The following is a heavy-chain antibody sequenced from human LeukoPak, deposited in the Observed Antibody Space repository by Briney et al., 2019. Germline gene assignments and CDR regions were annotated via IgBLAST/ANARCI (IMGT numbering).Heavy chain of an antibody. J-gene: IGHJ3*02. Sequence: GSSVKVSCKASGGTFSSYAISWVRQAPGHGLEWMEGIISIFGTANYAQKFQGRVTITADESTSTAYMELSSLRSEYTAVYYCARSHFNTPRYAFDIWGQGTMVTVSS. V-gene: IGHV1-69*01. CDR3: ARSHFNTPRYAFDI. D-gene: IGHD3-16*02. CDR1: GGTFSSYA. CDR2: IISIFGTA.